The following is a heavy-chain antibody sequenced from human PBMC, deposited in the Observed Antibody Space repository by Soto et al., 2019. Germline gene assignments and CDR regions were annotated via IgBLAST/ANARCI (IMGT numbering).Heavy chain of an antibody. V-gene: IGHV1-18*01. D-gene: IGHD2-21*02. J-gene: IGHJ6*02. CDR3: ARQPGVVGTADLYGMDV. CDR2: ISPYNGKR. CDR1: GYTFTNFG. Sequence: QVHLVQSGAEVKKPGASVNVSCKASGYTFTNFGLNWVRQAPGQGLEWMAWISPYNGKRDYAQKVQGRVTVTTDTSTATAYMEMSSLTSDDTAVYYCARQPGVVGTADLYGMDVWGQGTTVTVSS.